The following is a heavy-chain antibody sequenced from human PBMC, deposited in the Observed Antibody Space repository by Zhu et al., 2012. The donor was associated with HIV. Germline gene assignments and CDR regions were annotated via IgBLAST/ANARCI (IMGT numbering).Heavy chain of an antibody. CDR2: ISWDGGST. J-gene: IGHJ2*01. Sequence: EVQLVESGGVVVQPGGSLRLSCAASGFTFDDYTMHWVRQAPGKGLEWVSLISWDGGSTYYADSVKGRFTISRDNSKNSLYLQMNSLRTEDTALYYCAKDADSWYYRTTRYFDLVGPGHPGH. CDR1: GFTFDDYT. CDR3: AKDADSWYYRTTRYFDL. V-gene: IGHV3-43*01. D-gene: IGHD6-13*01.